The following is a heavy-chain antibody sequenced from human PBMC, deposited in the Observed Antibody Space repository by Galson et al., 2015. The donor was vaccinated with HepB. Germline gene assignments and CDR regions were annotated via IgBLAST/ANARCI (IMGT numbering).Heavy chain of an antibody. Sequence: SLRLSCAASGFSFSNYWMTWVRQAPGKGLEWVASIRHDGGDTYYVVSVEGRFTVSRDNAKSSLYLQMNSLRAEDTAIYYCARDSGEEYFDYWGQGTLVTVSS. CDR2: IRHDGGDT. J-gene: IGHJ4*02. CDR3: ARDSGEEYFDY. D-gene: IGHD2/OR15-2a*01. V-gene: IGHV3-7*03. CDR1: GFSFSNYW.